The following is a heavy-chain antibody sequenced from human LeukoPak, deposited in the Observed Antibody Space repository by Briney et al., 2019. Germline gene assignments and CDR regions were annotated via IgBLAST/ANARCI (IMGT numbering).Heavy chain of an antibody. CDR3: ARQPNIVGATSLDY. Sequence: SETLSLTCAVSGYSISSGYYWGWIRQPPGKGLEWIGSIYHSGSTYYNPSLKSRVTISVDTSKNQFSLKLSSVTAADTAVYHCARQPNIVGATSLDYWGQGTLVTVSS. J-gene: IGHJ4*02. CDR2: IYHSGST. D-gene: IGHD1-26*01. CDR1: GYSISSGYY. V-gene: IGHV4-38-2*01.